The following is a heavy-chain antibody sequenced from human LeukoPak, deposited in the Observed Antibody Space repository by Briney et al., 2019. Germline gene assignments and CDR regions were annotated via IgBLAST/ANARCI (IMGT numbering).Heavy chain of an antibody. CDR3: GRDPNGDYIGAFDFDI. Sequence: ASVKVSCKVSGYTLTELSMHWVRQAPGKGLEWMGGFDPEDGETIYAQKFQGRVTMTEDTSTDTAYMELSSLRAEDTAVYFCGRDPNGDYIGAFDFDIWGRGTMVTVSS. V-gene: IGHV1-24*01. D-gene: IGHD4-17*01. J-gene: IGHJ3*02. CDR2: FDPEDGET. CDR1: GYTLTELS.